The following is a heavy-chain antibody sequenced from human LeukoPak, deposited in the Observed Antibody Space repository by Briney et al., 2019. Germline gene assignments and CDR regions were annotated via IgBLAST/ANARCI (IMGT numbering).Heavy chain of an antibody. CDR2: IYTSGST. CDR1: GGSISSYY. Sequence: SETLSLTCTVSGGSISSYYWSWIRQPAGKGLEWIGRIYTSGSTNYNPSLKSRVTISVDKSKNQFSLKLSSVTAADTAVYYCARDDVTAMVPDAFDIWGQGRMVTVSS. CDR3: ARDDVTAMVPDAFDI. D-gene: IGHD5-18*01. V-gene: IGHV4-4*07. J-gene: IGHJ3*02.